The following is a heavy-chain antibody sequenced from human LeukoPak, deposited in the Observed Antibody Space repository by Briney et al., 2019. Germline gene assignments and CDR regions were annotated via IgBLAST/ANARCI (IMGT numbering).Heavy chain of an antibody. CDR2: ISSSGSTI. Sequence: GGSLRLSCAASGFTFSDYYMSWIRQAPGKGLEWVSYISSSGSTIYYADSVKGRFTISRDNAKNSLYLQMNGLRAEDTAVYYCARDGKLWSVATWDYWGQGTLVTVSS. D-gene: IGHD5-12*01. V-gene: IGHV3-11*01. CDR1: GFTFSDYY. J-gene: IGHJ4*02. CDR3: ARDGKLWSVATWDY.